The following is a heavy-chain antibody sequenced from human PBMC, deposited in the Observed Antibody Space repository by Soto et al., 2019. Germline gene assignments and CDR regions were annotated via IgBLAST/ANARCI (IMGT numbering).Heavy chain of an antibody. Sequence: PSETLSLTCTVSGGSISSYYWSWIRQTAGKGLEWIGRIYPSGNTNYNPSLKSRVTLSIDTSKNQLSLKMSSVPAADTAVYFCAGDEGYYYSGMDVWGQGTAVTVSS. V-gene: IGHV4-4*07. CDR3: AGDEGYYYSGMDV. CDR2: IYPSGNT. CDR1: GGSISSYY. J-gene: IGHJ6*02.